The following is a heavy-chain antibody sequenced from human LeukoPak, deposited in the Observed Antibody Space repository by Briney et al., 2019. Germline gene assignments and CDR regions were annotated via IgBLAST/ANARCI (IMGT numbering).Heavy chain of an antibody. Sequence: PGRSLRLSCAASGFTFSSYAMHWVRQAPGKGLEWVSAISNNGGYTYYADSVQGRFTISRDNSKSTLCLQMNSLRAEDTAVYYCAKQLGYCSDGSCYFPHWGQGTLVTVSS. CDR2: ISNNGGYT. V-gene: IGHV3-23*01. CDR1: GFTFSSYA. CDR3: AKQLGYCSDGSCYFPH. J-gene: IGHJ1*01. D-gene: IGHD2-15*01.